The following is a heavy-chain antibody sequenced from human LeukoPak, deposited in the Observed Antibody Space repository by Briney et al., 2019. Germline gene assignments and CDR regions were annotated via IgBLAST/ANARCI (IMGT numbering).Heavy chain of an antibody. Sequence: GGSLRLSCLASGFTFSRYSMEWVRQAPGKGLEWVSSISGSSNDKHYIDSVKGRFTISRDNAKNSLFLQMNSLRAEDTAVYYCVRAEGSSGSSEYFQHWGQGTLVTVSS. CDR3: VRAEGSSGSSEYFQH. D-gene: IGHD5-12*01. CDR2: ISGSSNDK. CDR1: GFTFSRYS. J-gene: IGHJ1*01. V-gene: IGHV3-21*01.